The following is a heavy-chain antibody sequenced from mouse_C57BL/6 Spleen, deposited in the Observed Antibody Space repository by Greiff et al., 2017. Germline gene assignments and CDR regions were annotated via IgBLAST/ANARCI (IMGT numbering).Heavy chain of an antibody. Sequence: DVKLVESGGGLVKPGGSLKLSCAASGFTFSSYAMSWVRQTPEKRLEWVATISDGGSYTYYPDNVKGRFTISRDNAKNNLYLQMSHLKSEDTAMYYCARDRGLYQLEGAMDYWGQGTSVTVSS. J-gene: IGHJ4*01. CDR3: ARDRGLYQLEGAMDY. D-gene: IGHD3-1*01. V-gene: IGHV5-4*01. CDR1: GFTFSSYA. CDR2: ISDGGSYT.